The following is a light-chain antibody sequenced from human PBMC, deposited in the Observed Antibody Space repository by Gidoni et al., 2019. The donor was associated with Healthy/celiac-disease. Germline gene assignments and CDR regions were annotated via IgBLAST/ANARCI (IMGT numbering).Light chain of an antibody. V-gene: IGKV1-33*01. CDR3: QQYDNLPLT. Sequence: DIQMTQSPSSLSASVGDRVTITCQASQDISNYLNWYQQKPGKAPKLLIYDASNLETGVPSRCSGSGSGTDFTFTISSLQPEYIATYYCQQYDNLPLTFGPGTKVDIK. CDR1: QDISNY. J-gene: IGKJ3*01. CDR2: DAS.